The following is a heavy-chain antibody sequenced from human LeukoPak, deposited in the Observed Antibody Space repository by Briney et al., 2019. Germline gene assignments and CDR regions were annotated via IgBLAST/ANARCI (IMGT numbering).Heavy chain of an antibody. J-gene: IGHJ4*02. D-gene: IGHD5-12*01. CDR3: ARHLDVDILGTIDY. V-gene: IGHV5-51*01. CDR2: IYPGDSDT. Sequence: GESLKISCKGSGYSFPNYWIGWVRQMPGKGLEWMGIIYPGDSDTRYSTAFQGQVTISADKSISTVYLQWSSLKASDTAMYFCARHLDVDILGTIDYWGQGTQVTVSS. CDR1: GYSFPNYW.